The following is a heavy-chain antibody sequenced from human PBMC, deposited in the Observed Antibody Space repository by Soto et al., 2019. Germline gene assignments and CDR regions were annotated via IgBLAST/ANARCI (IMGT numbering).Heavy chain of an antibody. J-gene: IGHJ6*02. CDR1: GFPFSNYY. D-gene: IGHD3-10*01. V-gene: IGHV3-23*01. CDR3: AKDLHWFAMDV. Sequence: EVQLLESGGGLVQPGGSLRLSCVASGFPFSNYYMDWVRQAPGKGLEWVAVISGSEDNIHYADSVKGRFTISRDNSMNTLYLQMNSLRADETAIYYCAKDLHWFAMDVWGQGTTVTVSS. CDR2: ISGSEDNI.